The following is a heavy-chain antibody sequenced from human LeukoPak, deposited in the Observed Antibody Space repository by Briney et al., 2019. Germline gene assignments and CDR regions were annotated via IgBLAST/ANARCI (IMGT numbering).Heavy chain of an antibody. Sequence: SETLSLTCTVSGGSISSSSYSWGWIRQPPGKGLEWIGSIYYSGSTYYNPSLKSRVTISVDTSKNQFSLKLSSVTAADTAVYYCAREAETYYDFWSGPNWFDPWGQGTLVTVSS. J-gene: IGHJ5*02. CDR2: IYYSGST. CDR3: AREAETYYDFWSGPNWFDP. D-gene: IGHD3-3*01. CDR1: GGSISSSSYS. V-gene: IGHV4-39*07.